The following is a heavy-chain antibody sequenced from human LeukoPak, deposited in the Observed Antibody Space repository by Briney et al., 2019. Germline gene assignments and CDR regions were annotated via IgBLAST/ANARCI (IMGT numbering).Heavy chain of an antibody. V-gene: IGHV3-15*01. CDR2: IKSKTDGGTT. J-gene: IGHJ4*02. D-gene: IGHD2-15*01. Sequence: GGSLRLSCAASGFTFSNAWMSWVRQAPGKGLEWVGRIKSKTDGGTTDYAAPVKGRFTISRDDSKNTLYLQMNSLKTEDTAVYYCTTGAITILVVAAQTRKVVDYWGQGTLVTVSS. CDR1: GFTFSNAW. CDR3: TTGAITILVVAAQTRKVVDY.